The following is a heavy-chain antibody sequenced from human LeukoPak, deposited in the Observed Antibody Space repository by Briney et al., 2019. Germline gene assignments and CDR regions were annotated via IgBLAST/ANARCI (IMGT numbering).Heavy chain of an antibody. Sequence: PSETLTLSGTVYGFSSNSSNYVRRGIRQPPGKGLEWIGSLYSDGLTYYNPSLKSRVTISVDTSKNQFSLKVTSVTAADTAVYSCARGASSRVWYGPFDIWGQWSVATVSS. CDR3: ARGASSRVWYGPFDI. J-gene: IGHJ3*02. CDR1: GFSSNSSNYV. CDR2: LYSDGLT. D-gene: IGHD6-13*01. V-gene: IGHV4-39*01.